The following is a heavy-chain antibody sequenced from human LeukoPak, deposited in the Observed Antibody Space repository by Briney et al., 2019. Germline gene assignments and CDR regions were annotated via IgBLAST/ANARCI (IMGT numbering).Heavy chain of an antibody. CDR3: ARAVPRIAVPARWFDP. Sequence: ASVKVSCKASGYTFTSYDINWVRQATGQGLEWMGWMTPNSGNTGYAQKFQGRVTMTRNTSISTAYMELSSLRSKDTAVYYCARAVPRIAVPARWFDPWGQGTLVTVSS. CDR1: GYTFTSYD. V-gene: IGHV1-8*01. J-gene: IGHJ5*02. CDR2: MTPNSGNT. D-gene: IGHD2-2*01.